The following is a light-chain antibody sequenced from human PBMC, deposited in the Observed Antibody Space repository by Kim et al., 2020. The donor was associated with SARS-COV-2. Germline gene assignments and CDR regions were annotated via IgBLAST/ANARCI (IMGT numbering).Light chain of an antibody. Sequence: GTISCTGSSSNIGAGYDVHWYQQLPGTAHDPHIKGNRNRHSGVADRSSVSKSSSATSVALTGPQAEDEAEYDCQCYERRLGGSELFGTGTKVTVL. CDR3: QCYERRLGGSEL. CDR2: GNR. J-gene: IGLJ1*01. CDR1: SSNIGAGYD. V-gene: IGLV1-40*01.